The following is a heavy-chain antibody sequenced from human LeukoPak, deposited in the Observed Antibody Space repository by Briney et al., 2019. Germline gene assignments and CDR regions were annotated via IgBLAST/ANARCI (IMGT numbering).Heavy chain of an antibody. CDR2: INHSGST. CDR1: GGSFSGYY. CDR3: ARLRSSGELHDY. D-gene: IGHD1-26*01. V-gene: IGHV4-34*01. J-gene: IGHJ4*02. Sequence: SETLSLTCAVYGGSFSGYYWSWIRQPPGKGLEWIGEINHSGSTNYNPSLKSRVTISVDTSKNQFSLKLSSVTAADTAAYYCARLRSSGELHDYWGQGTLVTVSS.